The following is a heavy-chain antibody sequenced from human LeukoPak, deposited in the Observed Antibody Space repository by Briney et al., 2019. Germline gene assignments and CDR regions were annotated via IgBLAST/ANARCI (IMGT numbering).Heavy chain of an antibody. Sequence: QSGGSLRLSCAASGFTFSSYWMSWVRQAPGKGLEWVANIKQGGSEKYYVDSVKGRFTISRDNAENSLYLQMNSLRAEDTAVYYCARDPDSSGWYLNWFDPWGQGTLVTVSS. CDR3: ARDPDSSGWYLNWFDP. J-gene: IGHJ5*02. CDR2: IKQGGSEK. V-gene: IGHV3-7*03. CDR1: GFTFSSYW. D-gene: IGHD6-19*01.